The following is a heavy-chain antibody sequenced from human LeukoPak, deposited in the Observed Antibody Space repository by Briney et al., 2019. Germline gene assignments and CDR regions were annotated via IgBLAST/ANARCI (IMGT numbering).Heavy chain of an antibody. Sequence: SETLSVTCTVSGGSISSYYWSWIRQPAGKGLEGIGRIYTSGSTNYNPSLKSRVTISVDTSKNQLSLKLSSVTAADTAVYYCARGGNCGGDCYAHDAFDIWGQGTKVTVSS. CDR3: ARGGNCGGDCYAHDAFDI. J-gene: IGHJ3*02. V-gene: IGHV4-4*07. CDR1: GGSISSYY. D-gene: IGHD2-21*02. CDR2: IYTSGST.